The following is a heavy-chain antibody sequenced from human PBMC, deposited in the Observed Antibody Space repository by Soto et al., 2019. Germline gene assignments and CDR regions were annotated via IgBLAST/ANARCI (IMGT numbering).Heavy chain of an antibody. D-gene: IGHD2-21*02. V-gene: IGHV4-34*01. J-gene: IGHJ6*02. Sequence: QVQLQQWGAGLLKPSETLSLTCAVYGGSFSGYYWSWIRQPPGKGLEWIGKINHSGSTNYNPSLKSRVTISVDTSKNQFSLKLSSVTAADTAVYYCAREHIVVVTAVYYYYYGMDVWGQGTTVTVSS. CDR3: AREHIVVVTAVYYYYYGMDV. CDR2: INHSGST. CDR1: GGSFSGYY.